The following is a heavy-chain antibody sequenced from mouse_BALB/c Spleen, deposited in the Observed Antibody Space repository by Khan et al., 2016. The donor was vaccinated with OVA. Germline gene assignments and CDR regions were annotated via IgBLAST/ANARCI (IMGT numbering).Heavy chain of an antibody. D-gene: IGHD2-14*01. CDR3: VRDGAYHRNDGWFAY. CDR1: GYTFTSYT. CDR2: INPSNGYT. V-gene: IGHV1-4*01. J-gene: IGHJ3*01. Sequence: QVQLKESGAELARPGASVKMSCKASGYTFTSYTIHWIKKRPGQGLEWIGYINPSNGYTNYNQKFKHKATLTTDKSSTTAYLQLSSLTSDDSAVXNCVRDGAYHRNDGWFAYWGQGTLVTVSA.